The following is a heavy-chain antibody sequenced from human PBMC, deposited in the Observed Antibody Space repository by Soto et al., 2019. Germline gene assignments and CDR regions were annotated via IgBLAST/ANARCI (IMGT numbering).Heavy chain of an antibody. D-gene: IGHD2-15*01. CDR2: IYYSGST. V-gene: IGHV4-31*03. CDR1: GGSISSGGYY. Sequence: SETLSLTCTVSGGSISSGGYYWSWIRQHPGKGLGWIGYIYYSGSTYYNPSLKSRVTISVDTSKNQFSLKLSSVTAADTAVYYCARVYCSGGSCYEFDYWGQGTLVTVSS. CDR3: ARVYCSGGSCYEFDY. J-gene: IGHJ4*02.